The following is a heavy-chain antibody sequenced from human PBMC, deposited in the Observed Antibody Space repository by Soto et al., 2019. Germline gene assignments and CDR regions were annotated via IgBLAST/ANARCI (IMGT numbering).Heavy chain of an antibody. CDR1: GGSISSTYYY. CDR3: ARGGYSGRLYYFDY. Sequence: SETLSLTCFVSGGSISSTYYYWSWIRQPPGKGLEWIGYIYYSGRTDYKSSLKSRVTISLDPSKNQVSLKFNSVTAADTAVYYCARGGYSGRLYYFDYWGLGTLVTVSS. D-gene: IGHD2-15*01. CDR2: IYYSGRT. V-gene: IGHV4-61*01. J-gene: IGHJ4*02.